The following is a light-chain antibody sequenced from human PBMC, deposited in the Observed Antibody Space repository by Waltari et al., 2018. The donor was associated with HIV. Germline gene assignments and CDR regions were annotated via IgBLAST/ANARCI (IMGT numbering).Light chain of an antibody. CDR2: GAS. CDR1: QSVTSSF. J-gene: IGKJ4*01. V-gene: IGKV3-20*01. CDR3: QKYGSSPLT. Sequence: EIVLTQSPGTLTWSAGERATLSCRASQSVTSSFLSWYQPIPGQAPRLLIYGASSRATGIPDRFSGGGSGTDFTLTISSLEPEDFAVYYCQKYGSSPLTFGGGTKVDIK.